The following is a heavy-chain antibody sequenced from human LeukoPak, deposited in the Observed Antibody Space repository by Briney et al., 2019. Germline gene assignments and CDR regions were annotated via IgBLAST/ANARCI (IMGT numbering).Heavy chain of an antibody. V-gene: IGHV3-23*01. CDR3: AKDRVPITIIVVVTYLDY. Sequence: GGSLRLSCAASGFTFSSYAMSWVRQAPGKGLEWVSAISGSGGSTLYAHSVKGRFTLSRDNSKHPLYLQMNSLRAEDTAVYDCAKDRVPITIIVVVTYLDYWGQGTLVTVSS. CDR2: ISGSGGST. D-gene: IGHD3-22*01. J-gene: IGHJ4*02. CDR1: GFTFSSYA.